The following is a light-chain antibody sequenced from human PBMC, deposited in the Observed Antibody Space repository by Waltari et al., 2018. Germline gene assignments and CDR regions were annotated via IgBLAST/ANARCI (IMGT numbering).Light chain of an antibody. CDR1: QSDSRT. J-gene: IGKJ1*01. V-gene: IGKV3-20*01. Sequence: IVLKQSPGTLSLSPGESATLSRRASQSDSRTLAWYQQKPGQAPRLLIYGASTRATGIPDRFSGSVSGTDFSLTISRLEPEDFAVYYCQHYVRLPVTFGQGTKVEIK. CDR3: QHYVRLPVT. CDR2: GAS.